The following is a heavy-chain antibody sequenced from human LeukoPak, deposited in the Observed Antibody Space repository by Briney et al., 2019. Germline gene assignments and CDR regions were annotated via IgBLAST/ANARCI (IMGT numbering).Heavy chain of an antibody. CDR1: EFTFSTDA. V-gene: IGHV3-48*02. CDR3: ASGNYGQFDS. D-gene: IGHD3-10*01. J-gene: IGHJ4*02. CDR2: ISSDSSMI. Sequence: GGSLRLSCTVTEFTFSTDAMNWVRQAPGKGLEWVSSISSDSSMIYYADSVKGRSTISRDNAKNSLYLQMSGLRDEETAVYFCASGNYGQFDSWGQGTLVTVSS.